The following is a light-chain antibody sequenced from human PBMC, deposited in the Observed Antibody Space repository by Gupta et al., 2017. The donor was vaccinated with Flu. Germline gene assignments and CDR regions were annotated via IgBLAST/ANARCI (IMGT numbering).Light chain of an antibody. Sequence: IVMTQSQLSLPVTPGESASISCRSSQSLLHSNGYNYLDWYLQKPGQSPQLLIYLGSNRASGVPDRFSGSGSGTDFTLKISRVEAEDVGVYYCMQALQTLWTFGQGTKVEIK. CDR3: MQALQTLWT. CDR2: LGS. CDR1: QSLLHSNGYNY. V-gene: IGKV2-28*01. J-gene: IGKJ1*01.